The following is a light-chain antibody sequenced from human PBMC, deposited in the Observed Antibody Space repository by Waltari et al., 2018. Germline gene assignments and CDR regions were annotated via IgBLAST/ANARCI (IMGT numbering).Light chain of an antibody. CDR2: AAS. CDR1: QNIGKY. J-gene: IGKJ5*01. Sequence: DIQMTQSPSSLSASVGDRVTITCGASQNIGKYLNWYQHKPGKAPKLLIYAASSLLSGVPSRFSGSGSGTDFTFTISSLQPEDFATYYCQQSSSTPQSTFGQGTRLEIK. V-gene: IGKV1-39*01. CDR3: QQSSSTPQST.